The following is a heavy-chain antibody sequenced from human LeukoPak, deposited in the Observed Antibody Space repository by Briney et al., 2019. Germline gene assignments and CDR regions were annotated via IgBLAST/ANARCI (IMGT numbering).Heavy chain of an antibody. CDR2: IYYGGST. V-gene: IGHV4-59*01. CDR1: GGSISSYY. Sequence: SETLSLTCTVSGGSISSYYWSWIRQPPGKGLEWMGYIYYGGSTNYNPSLKSRVTISVDTSKNQFSLKLSSVTAADTAVYYCARDRYCSGGSCYSAFHAFDIWGQGTMVTVSS. J-gene: IGHJ3*02. D-gene: IGHD2-15*01. CDR3: ARDRYCSGGSCYSAFHAFDI.